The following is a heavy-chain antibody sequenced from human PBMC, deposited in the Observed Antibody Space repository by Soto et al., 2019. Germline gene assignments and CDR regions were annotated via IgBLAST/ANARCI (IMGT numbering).Heavy chain of an antibody. V-gene: IGHV4-59*01. Sequence: SETLSLTCTVSGGSLSNYYWSWIRQPPGKGLEWIGYIYYSGTTNYNPSLKSRLSISVDTSKNQFSLKLSSVTAADTAVYYCARDSNSQNWFDPWGQGTLVTVS. J-gene: IGHJ5*02. CDR1: GGSLSNYY. CDR2: IYYSGTT. D-gene: IGHD6-13*01. CDR3: ARDSNSQNWFDP.